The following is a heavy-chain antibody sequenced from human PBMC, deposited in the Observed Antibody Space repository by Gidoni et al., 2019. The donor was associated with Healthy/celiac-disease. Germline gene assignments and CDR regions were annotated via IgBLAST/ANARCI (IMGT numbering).Heavy chain of an antibody. V-gene: IGHV3-9*01. CDR3: ASSTVVTPGGDFDY. Sequence: EVQLVEYGGGLVQPGRSLRISCAASGFTFDDYAMHWVRQAPGKGLEWVSGISWNSGSIGYADSVKGRFTISRDNAKNSLYLQMNSLRAEDTALYYCASSTVVTPGGDFDYWGQGTLVTVSS. CDR1: GFTFDDYA. CDR2: ISWNSGSI. J-gene: IGHJ4*02. D-gene: IGHD2-21*02.